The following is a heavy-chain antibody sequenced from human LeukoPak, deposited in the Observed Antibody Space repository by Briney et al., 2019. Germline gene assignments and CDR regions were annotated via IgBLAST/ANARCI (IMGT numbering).Heavy chain of an antibody. Sequence: SVKVSCKASGCTFSSYAISWVRQAPGQGLEWMGGMIPIFGTANYAQKFQGRVTITADESTSTAYTELSSLRSEDTAVYYCARACYYDSSGYYFYYYYGMDVWGQGTTVTVSS. CDR1: GCTFSSYA. J-gene: IGHJ6*02. CDR3: ARACYYDSSGYYFYYYYGMDV. V-gene: IGHV1-69*13. CDR2: MIPIFGTA. D-gene: IGHD3-22*01.